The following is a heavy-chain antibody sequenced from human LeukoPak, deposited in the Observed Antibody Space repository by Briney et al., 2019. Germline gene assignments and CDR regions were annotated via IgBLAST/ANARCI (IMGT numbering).Heavy chain of an antibody. J-gene: IGHJ3*02. CDR1: GGSISSGGYY. D-gene: IGHD5-18*01. CDR3: ARDNIQLDAFDI. V-gene: IGHV4-31*03. CDR2: IYYSGST. Sequence: SQTLSLTCTVSGGSISSGGYYWSWIRQHPGKGLEWIGYIYYSGSTYYNPSLKSRVTISVDTSKNQFSLKLSSVTAADTAVYYCARDNIQLDAFDIWGQGTMVTVSS.